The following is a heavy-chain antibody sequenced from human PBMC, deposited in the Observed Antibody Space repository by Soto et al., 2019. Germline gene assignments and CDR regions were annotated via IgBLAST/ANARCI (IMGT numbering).Heavy chain of an antibody. V-gene: IGHV1-2*02. D-gene: IGHD4-17*01. CDR3: ARAQITVTTNAFDI. J-gene: IGHJ3*02. CDR1: GYTFTGYY. CDR2: INPNSGGT. Sequence: ASVKVSCKASGYTFTGYYMHWVRQAPGQGLEWMGWINPNSGGTNYAQKFQGRVTMTRDTSISTAYMELSRLRSDDTAVYYCARAQITVTTNAFDIWGQGTMATVSS.